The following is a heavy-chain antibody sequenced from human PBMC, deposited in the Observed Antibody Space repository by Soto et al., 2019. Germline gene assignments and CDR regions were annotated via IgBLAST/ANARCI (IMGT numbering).Heavy chain of an antibody. D-gene: IGHD2-21*02. CDR2: ISLYHHST. CDR3: ARELYSCGGDCPYYMDY. V-gene: IGHV1-46*01. J-gene: IGHJ4*02. Sequence: RASVKVSCKTSGYPFTDYFIHWVRQAPGQGLEWMGIISLYHHSTSYAQKFQGRLTVTADTSTTTVYMDLSSPTSEDSAVYWCARELYSCGGDCPYYMDYWGQGTLVTVYS. CDR1: GYPFTDYF.